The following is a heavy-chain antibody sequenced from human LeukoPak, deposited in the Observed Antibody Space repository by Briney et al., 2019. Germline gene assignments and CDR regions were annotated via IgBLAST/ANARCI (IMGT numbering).Heavy chain of an antibody. J-gene: IGHJ3*02. CDR3: ARVPHNYYDSSGYYLYHAFDI. CDR1: GYTFTGYY. V-gene: IGHV1-2*02. D-gene: IGHD3-22*01. Sequence: ASVKVSCKASGYTFTGYYMHWVRQAPGQGLEWMGWINPNSGGTNYAQKLQGRVTMTTDTSTSTAYMELRSLRSDDTAVYYCARVPHNYYDSSGYYLYHAFDIWGQGTMVTVSS. CDR2: INPNSGGT.